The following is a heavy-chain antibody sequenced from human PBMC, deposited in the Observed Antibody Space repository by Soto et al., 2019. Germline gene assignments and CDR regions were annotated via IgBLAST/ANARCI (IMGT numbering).Heavy chain of an antibody. CDR2: IIPIFGTA. CDR3: ARESIGYYYDSSGPDAFDI. Sequence: SVEVSCKASGGTFSSYAISWVRQAPGQGLEWMGGIIPIFGTANYAQKFQGRVTITADKSTSTAYMELSSLRSEDTAVYYCARESIGYYYDSSGPDAFDIWGQGTMVTVSS. CDR1: GGTFSSYA. V-gene: IGHV1-69*06. J-gene: IGHJ3*02. D-gene: IGHD3-22*01.